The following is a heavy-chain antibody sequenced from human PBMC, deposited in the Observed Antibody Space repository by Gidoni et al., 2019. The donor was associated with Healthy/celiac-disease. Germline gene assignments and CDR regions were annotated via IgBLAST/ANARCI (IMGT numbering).Heavy chain of an antibody. CDR1: GFTFSSYA. CDR2: ISGSGGST. V-gene: IGHV3-23*01. J-gene: IGHJ3*02. CDR3: AKDSTWFGELLSTPDAFDI. D-gene: IGHD3-10*01. Sequence: EVQLLESGGGLVQPGGSLRLSCAASGFTFSSYAMRWVRQAPGKGLEWVSAISGSGGSTYYADSVKGRFTISRDNSKNTLYLQMNSLRAEDTAVYYCAKDSTWFGELLSTPDAFDIWGQGTMVTVSS.